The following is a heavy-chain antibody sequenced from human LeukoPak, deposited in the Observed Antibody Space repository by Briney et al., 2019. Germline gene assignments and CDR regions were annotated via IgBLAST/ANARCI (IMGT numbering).Heavy chain of an antibody. Sequence: SETLSLTCAVYGGSFSGYYWSWIRQPPGKGLEWIGEINHSGSTDYNPSLKSRVTISVDTSKNQFSLKLSSVTAADTAVYYCARGGIVATISDYFDYWGQGTLVTVSS. CDR2: INHSGST. CDR1: GGSFSGYY. D-gene: IGHD5-12*01. J-gene: IGHJ4*02. CDR3: ARGGIVATISDYFDY. V-gene: IGHV4-34*01.